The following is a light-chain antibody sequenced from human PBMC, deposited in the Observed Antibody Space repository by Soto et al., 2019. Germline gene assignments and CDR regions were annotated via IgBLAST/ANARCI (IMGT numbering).Light chain of an antibody. CDR1: NFNVKNNY. Sequence: QSVLTQPPSLSGTPGQRVTISCSGSNFNVKNNYVYWYQQFAGTAPKLLIYSNNQRPSGVPDQSSGFKSGPSASLAIIGLRPEEVVSYYGGLWNDSLSKSVFGGGTKLPAL. CDR3: GLWNDSLSKSV. CDR2: SNN. V-gene: IGLV1-47*01. J-gene: IGLJ7*02.